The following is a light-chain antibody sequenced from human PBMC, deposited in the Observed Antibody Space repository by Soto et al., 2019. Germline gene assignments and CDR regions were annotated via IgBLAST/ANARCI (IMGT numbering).Light chain of an antibody. CDR1: SSDIGSYNY. CDR3: CSYVGARTYV. CDR2: DVN. J-gene: IGLJ1*01. Sequence: QSALTQPRSVSGSPGQSVTISCVGTSSDIGSYNYVSWYQRHPGKGPKLIIHDVNTRPSGVPDRFSGSKSGNTASLNISGLQAEDEADYYCCSYVGARTYVFGAGTKLTVL. V-gene: IGLV2-11*01.